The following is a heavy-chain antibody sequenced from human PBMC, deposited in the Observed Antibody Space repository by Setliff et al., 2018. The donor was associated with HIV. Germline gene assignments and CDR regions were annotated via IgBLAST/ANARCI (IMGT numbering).Heavy chain of an antibody. J-gene: IGHJ4*02. D-gene: IGHD1-26*01. CDR3: AREGWELASFDY. CDR2: IYYSGST. V-gene: IGHV4-59*11. CDR1: GGSFSGHY. Sequence: SETLSLTCAVYGGSFSGHYWSWIRQPPGKGLEWIGYIYYSGSTNYNPSLKSRVTISVDTSKNHFSLKLSSVTAADTAVYYCAREGWELASFDYWGQGTLVTVSS.